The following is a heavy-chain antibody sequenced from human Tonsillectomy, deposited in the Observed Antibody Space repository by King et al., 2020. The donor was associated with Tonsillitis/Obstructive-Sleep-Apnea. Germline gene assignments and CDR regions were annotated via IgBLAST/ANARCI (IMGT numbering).Heavy chain of an antibody. CDR1: GFTFSSYS. CDR3: ERDQSGDNSGAFDI. V-gene: IGHV3-21*01. J-gene: IGHJ3*02. Sequence: VQLVESGGGLVKPGGSLRLSCAASGFTFSSYSMNWVRQAPGKGLEWVSSISSSSSYIYYADSVKGRFTISRDNAKNSLYLQMNSLRAEDTAVYYCERDQSGDNSGAFDIWGQGTMVTVSS. CDR2: ISSSSSYI. D-gene: IGHD4-23*01.